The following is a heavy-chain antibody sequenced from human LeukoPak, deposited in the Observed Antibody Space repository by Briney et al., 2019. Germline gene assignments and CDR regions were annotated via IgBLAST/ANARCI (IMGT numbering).Heavy chain of an antibody. CDR3: ARVSSGSYYPNNWFDP. V-gene: IGHV4-59*01. CDR1: GGSISSYY. D-gene: IGHD1-26*01. Sequence: SETLSLTCTVSGGSISSYYWSWIRQPPGKGLEWIGYIYYSGSTNYNPSLKSRVTISVDTSKNQFSLELSSVTAADTAVYYCARVSSGSYYPNNWFDPWGQGTLVTVSS. CDR2: IYYSGST. J-gene: IGHJ5*02.